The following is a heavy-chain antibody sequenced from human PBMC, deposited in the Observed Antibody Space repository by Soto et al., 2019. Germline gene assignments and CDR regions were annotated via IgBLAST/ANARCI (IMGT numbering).Heavy chain of an antibody. CDR2: INHSGST. J-gene: IGHJ3*02. Sequence: SETLSLTCAVYGGSFSGYYWRWIRQPPGKGLEWIGEINHSGSTNYNPSLKSRVTISVDTSKNQFSLKLSSVTAADTAVYYCASKFGELLADAFDIWGQGTMVTVSS. CDR3: ASKFGELLADAFDI. V-gene: IGHV4-34*01. D-gene: IGHD3-10*01. CDR1: GGSFSGYY.